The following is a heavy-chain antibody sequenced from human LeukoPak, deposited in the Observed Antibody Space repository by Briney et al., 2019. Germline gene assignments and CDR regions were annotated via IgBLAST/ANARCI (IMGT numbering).Heavy chain of an antibody. V-gene: IGHV1-2*02. Sequence: ASVKVSCKASGYRFISNYIQWVRQAPGLGPEWMGWMHPGNGNTRYAEKFQGRVTMTRDTSINTAYMDLSSLRSDDAGVYYCAREGSYCVGGDCYSFDFWGQGTLITVCS. J-gene: IGHJ4*02. D-gene: IGHD2-21*02. CDR3: AREGSYCVGGDCYSFDF. CDR1: GYRFISNY. CDR2: MHPGNGNT.